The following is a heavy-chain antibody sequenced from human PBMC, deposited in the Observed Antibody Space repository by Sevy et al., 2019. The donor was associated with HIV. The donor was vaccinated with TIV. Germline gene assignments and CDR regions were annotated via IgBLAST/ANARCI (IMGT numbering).Heavy chain of an antibody. J-gene: IGHJ4*02. V-gene: IGHV1-2*02. Sequence: ASVKVSCKASGYTFTGYYMRWVRQAPGQGLEWMGWINPNSGGTNYAQKFQDRVTMTRDTSISTAYMELSRLRSDDTALYYCVRDMELVDEGTQEFYYWGQGTLVTVSS. CDR1: GYTFTGYY. CDR3: VRDMELVDEGTQEFYY. D-gene: IGHD1-7*01. CDR2: INPNSGGT.